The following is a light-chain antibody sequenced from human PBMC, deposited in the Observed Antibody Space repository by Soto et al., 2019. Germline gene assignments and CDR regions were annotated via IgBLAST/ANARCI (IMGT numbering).Light chain of an antibody. Sequence: EIVLTQSPGTLSLSPGERATLSCRASQSVGSNYLAWYQQTPGQAPRLLIHGASTRATGLPDRFSGSGSGTDFTLTLRGVESEESAVYYSHQYASSPLTFGQGTQLEIK. J-gene: IGKJ5*01. V-gene: IGKV3-20*01. CDR2: GAS. CDR3: HQYASSPLT. CDR1: QSVGSNY.